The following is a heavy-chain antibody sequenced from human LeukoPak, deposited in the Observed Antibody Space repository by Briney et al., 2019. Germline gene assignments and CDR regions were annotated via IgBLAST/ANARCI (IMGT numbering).Heavy chain of an antibody. V-gene: IGHV4-30-2*01. Sequence: SETLSLTCTVSGGSISSGDYYWSWIRQPPGKGLEWIGYIYHSGSTYYNPSLKSRVTLSVDRSKNQFSLKLNSVTAADTAVYYCAREVSGGEYFDYWGQGTLVTVSS. CDR3: AREVSGGEYFDY. J-gene: IGHJ4*02. CDR2: IYHSGST. CDR1: GGSISSGDYY. D-gene: IGHD6-25*01.